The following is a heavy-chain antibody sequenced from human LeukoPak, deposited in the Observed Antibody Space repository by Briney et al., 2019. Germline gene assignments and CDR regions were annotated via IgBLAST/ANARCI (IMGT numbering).Heavy chain of an antibody. CDR1: GYSFTTYW. D-gene: IGHD3/OR15-3a*01. CDR3: GRWTTSLDY. V-gene: IGHV5-51*01. J-gene: IGHJ4*02. CDR2: ISPDDSEI. Sequence: GESLKISCKGSGYSFTTYWIAWVRQMPGRGLEWMGIISPDDSEIRYSPSFRGQVTISADKSTSTAYLQWSSLKASDTAMYYCGRWTTSLDYWGQGTLVTVSS.